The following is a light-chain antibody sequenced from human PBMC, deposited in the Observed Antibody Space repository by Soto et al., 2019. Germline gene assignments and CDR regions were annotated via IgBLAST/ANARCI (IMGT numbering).Light chain of an antibody. CDR1: QSVSSD. CDR3: QQYSRAPIT. Sequence: EIVLTQSPATLSLSPGERATLSCRASQSVSSDLAWYQQKPGQAPRLLIYGASSRATGIPDRFSGSGSGTDFTLTISRLEPEDSAVYYCQQYSRAPITFGQGTRLEIK. CDR2: GAS. V-gene: IGKV3-20*01. J-gene: IGKJ5*01.